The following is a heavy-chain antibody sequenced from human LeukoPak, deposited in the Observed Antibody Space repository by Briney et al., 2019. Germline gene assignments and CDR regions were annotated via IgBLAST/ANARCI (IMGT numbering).Heavy chain of an antibody. CDR1: GGSXXXSSYY. Sequence: GGSXXXSSYYWGRIRQPPGKGLEWIGSIYYSGSTYYNPSLKSRVTISVDTSKNQFSLKLSSVTAADTAVYYCARQPVYDSSGYSAFDIWGQGTMVTVSS. V-gene: IGHV4-39*01. D-gene: IGHD3-22*01. J-gene: IGHJ3*02. CDR3: ARQPVYDSSGYSAFDI. CDR2: IYYSGST.